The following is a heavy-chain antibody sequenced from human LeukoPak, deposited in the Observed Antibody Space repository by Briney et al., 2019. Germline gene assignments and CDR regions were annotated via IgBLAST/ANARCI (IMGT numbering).Heavy chain of an antibody. Sequence: PGGSLRLSCSASGFTFSSYAMHWVRQAPGKGLEYVSAISSNGGSTYYADSVKGGFTISRDNSKNTLYLQMSSLRAEDTAVYYCVKGSNDYVWGSYRLSPFDYWGQGTLVTVSS. CDR3: VKGSNDYVWGSYRLSPFDY. D-gene: IGHD3-16*02. J-gene: IGHJ4*02. CDR1: GFTFSSYA. V-gene: IGHV3-64D*06. CDR2: ISSNGGST.